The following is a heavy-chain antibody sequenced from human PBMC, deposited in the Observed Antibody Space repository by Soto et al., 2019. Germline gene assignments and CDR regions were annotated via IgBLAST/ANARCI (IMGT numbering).Heavy chain of an antibody. J-gene: IGHJ6*02. CDR3: ARTTNFAGGSMDV. Sequence: PGGSLRLSCAASGFTFSSYGMHWVRQAPGKGLEWVAVIWYDGSNKYYADSVKGRFTISRDNSKNTLYLQMNSLRAEDTAVYYCARTTNFAGGSMDVWGQGTTVTVSS. D-gene: IGHD4-4*01. CDR1: GFTFSSYG. CDR2: IWYDGSNK. V-gene: IGHV3-33*01.